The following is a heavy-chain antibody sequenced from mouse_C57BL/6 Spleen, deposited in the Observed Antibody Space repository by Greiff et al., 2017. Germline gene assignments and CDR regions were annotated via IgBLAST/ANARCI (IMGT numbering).Heavy chain of an antibody. J-gene: IGHJ2*01. V-gene: IGHV1-52*01. D-gene: IGHD4-1*01. CDR1: GYTFTSYW. CDR3: ARRAGTDFDY. CDR2: IDPSDSET. Sequence: QVQLQQPGAELVRPGSSVKLSCKASGYTFTSYWLHWVKQRPIQGLEWIGNIDPSDSETHYNQKFKDKATLTVDKSSSTAYMQLSSLTSEDSAVYYCARRAGTDFDYWGQGTTLTVSS.